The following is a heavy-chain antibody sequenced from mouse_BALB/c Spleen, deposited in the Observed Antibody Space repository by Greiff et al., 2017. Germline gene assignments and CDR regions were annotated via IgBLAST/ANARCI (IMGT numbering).Heavy chain of an antibody. CDR1: GFTFSSYA. D-gene: IGHD2-4*01. V-gene: IGHV5-6-5*01. J-gene: IGHJ3*01. CDR3: ARGPYDYDPSSWFAY. CDR2: ISSGGST. Sequence: EVQLVESGGGLVKPGGSLKLSCAASGFTFSSYAMSWVRQTPEKRLEWVASISSGGSTYYPDSVKGRFTISRDNARNILYLQMSSLRSEDTAMYYCARGPYDYDPSSWFAYWGQGTLVTVSA.